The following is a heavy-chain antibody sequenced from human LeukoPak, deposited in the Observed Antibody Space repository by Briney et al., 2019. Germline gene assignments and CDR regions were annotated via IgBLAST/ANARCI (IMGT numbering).Heavy chain of an antibody. Sequence: PSETLSLTCAVYGGSFSGYYWSWIRQPPGKGLEWIGEINHSGSTNYNPSLKSRVTISVDTSKNQFSLKLSSVTAADTAVYYCAGHGITMVRGVTPTYMDVWGKGTTATVSS. J-gene: IGHJ6*03. CDR1: GGSFSGYY. CDR3: AGHGITMVRGVTPTYMDV. CDR2: INHSGST. D-gene: IGHD3-10*01. V-gene: IGHV4-34*01.